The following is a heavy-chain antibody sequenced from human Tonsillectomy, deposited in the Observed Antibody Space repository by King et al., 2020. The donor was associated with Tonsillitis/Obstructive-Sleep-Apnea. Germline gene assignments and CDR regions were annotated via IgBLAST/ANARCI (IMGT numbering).Heavy chain of an antibody. CDR3: AKDDGSGSYTDF. D-gene: IGHD3-10*01. Sequence: VQLVESGGGLVQPGGSLRLSCAASGFTFSSYAMTLVRQAPGKGLGWVSTISGTGGTTYYADSVKGRFTVSRDNSKNTLYLQMSGLRAEDTAVYYCAKDDGSGSYTDFWGQGTLVTVSS. V-gene: IGHV3-23*04. CDR2: ISGTGGTT. J-gene: IGHJ4*02. CDR1: GFTFSSYA.